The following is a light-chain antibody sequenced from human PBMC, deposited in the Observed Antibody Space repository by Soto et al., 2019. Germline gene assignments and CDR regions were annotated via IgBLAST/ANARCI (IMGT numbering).Light chain of an antibody. CDR3: QKYNSAPLT. CDR1: QVISNY. CDR2: AAS. Sequence: DIQMTQSPSYLSASAGERVTITCRASQVISNYLAWYQQKPGKVPKLLIYAASTLQSGVPSRFSGSGSGTEFTLTISSLQPEDVATYYCQKYNSAPLTFGGGTKVDIK. J-gene: IGKJ4*01. V-gene: IGKV1-27*01.